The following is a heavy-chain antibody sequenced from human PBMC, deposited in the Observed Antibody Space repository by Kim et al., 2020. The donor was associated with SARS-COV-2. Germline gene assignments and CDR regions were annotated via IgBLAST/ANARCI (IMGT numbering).Heavy chain of an antibody. D-gene: IGHD2-8*02. CDR3: ARRVLTYWDDWYFDL. CDR1: GDSISSSSYF. J-gene: IGHJ2*01. CDR2: IYYSGST. V-gene: IGHV4-39*01. Sequence: SETLSLTCTVSGDSISSSSYFWGWIRQPPGKGLEWIATIYYSGSTYYNPSLKSRVTISVDTSKNQFSLKLSSVTAADTALYYCARRVLTYWDDWYFDLWG.